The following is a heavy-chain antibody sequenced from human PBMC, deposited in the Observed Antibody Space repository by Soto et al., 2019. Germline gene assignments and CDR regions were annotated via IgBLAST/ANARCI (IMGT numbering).Heavy chain of an antibody. CDR2: IYYSGST. D-gene: IGHD6-6*01. CDR1: GGSISSYY. Sequence: PSETLSITFTVSGGSISSYYWSWIRQPPGKGLEWIGYIYYSGSTNYNPSLKSRVTISVDTSKNQFSLKLSSVTAADTAVYYCARAGYSGSSDAFDIWGQGTMVTVSS. CDR3: ARAGYSGSSDAFDI. V-gene: IGHV4-59*01. J-gene: IGHJ3*02.